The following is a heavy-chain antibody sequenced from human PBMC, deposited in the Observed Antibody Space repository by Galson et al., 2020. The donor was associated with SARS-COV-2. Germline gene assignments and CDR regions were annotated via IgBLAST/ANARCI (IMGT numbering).Heavy chain of an antibody. D-gene: IGHD3-10*01. J-gene: IGHJ6*02. Sequence: ASVKVSCKASGYTFTGYYMHWVRQAPGQGLEWMGWINPNSGGTNYAQKLQGRVTMTTDTSTSTAYMELRSLRSDDTAVYYCARDSITMVRGVTITYYYDGMDVWGQGTTVTVSS. CDR2: INPNSGGT. V-gene: IGHV1-2*02. CDR1: GYTFTGYY. CDR3: ARDSITMVRGVTITYYYDGMDV.